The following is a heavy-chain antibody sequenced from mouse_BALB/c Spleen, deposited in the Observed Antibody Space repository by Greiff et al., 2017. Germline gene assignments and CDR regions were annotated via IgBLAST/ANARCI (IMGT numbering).Heavy chain of an antibody. CDR1: GFTFSSYT. CDR2: ISSGGSYT. CDR3: TRDKNYYGSSPYYFDY. V-gene: IGHV5-6-4*01. J-gene: IGHJ2*01. D-gene: IGHD1-1*01. Sequence: EVKVEESGGGLVKPGGSLKLSCAASGFTFSSYTMSWVRQTPEKRLEWVATISSGGSYTYYPDSVKGRFTISRDNAKNTLYLQMSSLKSEDTAMYYCTRDKNYYGSSPYYFDYWGQGTTLTVSS.